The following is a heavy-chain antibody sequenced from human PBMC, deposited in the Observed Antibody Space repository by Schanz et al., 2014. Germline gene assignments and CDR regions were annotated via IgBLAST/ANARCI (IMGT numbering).Heavy chain of an antibody. D-gene: IGHD5-18*01. CDR2: ISNNGDST. J-gene: IGHJ2*01. V-gene: IGHV3-64D*06. CDR1: GFTFSTFA. Sequence: VQVVQSGGGLVQPGGSLRLSCSASGFTFSTFAMHWVRQAPGKGLEYISAISNNGDSTYYADSVKDRFTISRDNSKNTLFLQMSSLRVDDMAVYYCGRAGTGMAGWYFELWGRGTLVTVSS. CDR3: GRAGTGMAGWYFEL.